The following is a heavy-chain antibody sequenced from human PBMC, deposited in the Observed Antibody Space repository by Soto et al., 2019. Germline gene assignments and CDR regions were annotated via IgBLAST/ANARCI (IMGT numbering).Heavy chain of an antibody. CDR1: GGSISSYY. CDR2: IYYTGNT. D-gene: IGHD3-16*01. CDR3: ARAGDHTQVWFDP. Sequence: SETLSLTCIVSGGSISSYYWSWIRQSPGKGLEWIGYIYYTGNTNYNPSLRSRVTISLDTSKNQFSLNLNSVTAADTAVYYCARAGDHTQVWFDPWGQGTLVTVSS. V-gene: IGHV4-59*08. J-gene: IGHJ5*02.